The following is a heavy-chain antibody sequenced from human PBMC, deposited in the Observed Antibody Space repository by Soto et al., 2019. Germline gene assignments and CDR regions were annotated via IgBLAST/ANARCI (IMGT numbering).Heavy chain of an antibody. D-gene: IGHD3-9*01. CDR3: ARADYEILTGSYAMGV. CDR2: VSTNGAT. CDR1: DDFISSYY. V-gene: IGHV4-4*07. J-gene: IGHJ6*02. Sequence: SETLSLTCTVSDDFISSYYWNWIRQPAGKGLEWIGRVSTNGATNYNPSLESRVTMSVDTSKNQFSLKLTSVTAADTAVYFCARADYEILTGSYAMGVWGQGTTVTVSS.